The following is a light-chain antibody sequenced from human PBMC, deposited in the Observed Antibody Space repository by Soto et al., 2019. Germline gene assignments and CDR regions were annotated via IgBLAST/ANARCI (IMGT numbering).Light chain of an antibody. Sequence: QSVLTQPASVSGSPGQTITLSCTGTSSDIGGYNYVSWFQRHPGKAPKLLIYEVTNRPSGVSNRFSGSKSGNTASLTISGLQAEDEADYYCSSYTVSSPVVFGGGTQLTVL. CDR1: SSDIGGYNY. V-gene: IGLV2-14*01. CDR3: SSYTVSSPVV. J-gene: IGLJ2*01. CDR2: EVT.